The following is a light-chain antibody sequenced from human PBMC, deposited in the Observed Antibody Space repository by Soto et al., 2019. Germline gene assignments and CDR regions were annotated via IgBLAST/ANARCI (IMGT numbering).Light chain of an antibody. V-gene: IGLV1-40*01. CDR2: GNN. Sequence: QAVVTQPPSVSGAPGQRVTISCTGSSSNIGAGYDVHWYQQLPGTAPKLLIYGNNNRPSGVPDRFSGSKSGTSASPAITGLQAEEEADYYCQSYDSSLSGWVFGGGTKLTVL. CDR1: SSNIGAGYD. J-gene: IGLJ3*02. CDR3: QSYDSSLSGWV.